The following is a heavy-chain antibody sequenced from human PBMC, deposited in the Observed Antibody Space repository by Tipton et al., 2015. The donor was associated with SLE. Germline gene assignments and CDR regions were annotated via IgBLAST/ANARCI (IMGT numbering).Heavy chain of an antibody. CDR3: ARDTLGGLDY. J-gene: IGHJ4*02. V-gene: IGHV4-4*08. D-gene: IGHD7-27*01. CDR2: SYHSGNT. Sequence: TLSLTCTVSGGSISNYSWSWIRQPPGKGLEWIGSSYHSGNTYSNPSLKSRVTISVDTSKNQFSLKMSSVTAADTAVYYCARDTLGGLDYLGQGTLVTVSS. CDR1: GGSISNYS.